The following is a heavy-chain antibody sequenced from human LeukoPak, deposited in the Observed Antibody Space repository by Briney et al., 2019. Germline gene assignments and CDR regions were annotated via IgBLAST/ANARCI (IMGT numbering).Heavy chain of an antibody. CDR2: IYYSGST. J-gene: IGHJ4*02. D-gene: IGHD5-18*01. V-gene: IGHV4-39*07. CDR3: ARQAVAMGEFDY. CDR1: GGSISSSIYY. Sequence: SETLSLTCTVSGGSISSSIYYWGWIRQPPGNGLEWIGSIYYSGSTYYNPSLKSRVTISVDTSKNQFSLNLSSVTAADTAVYYCARQAVAMGEFDYWGQGTLVTVSS.